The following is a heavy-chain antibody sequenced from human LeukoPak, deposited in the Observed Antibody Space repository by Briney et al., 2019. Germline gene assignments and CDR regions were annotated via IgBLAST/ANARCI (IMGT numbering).Heavy chain of an antibody. CDR2: INAGNGNT. CDR3: ARLEASSGWYIDY. Sequence: ASVKVSCKASGYTFTSYAMHWVRQAPGQRLEWMGWINAGNGNTKYSQKFQGRVTITRDTSASTAYMELSSLRSEDTAVYYCARLEASSGWYIDYWGQGTLVTVSS. CDR1: GYTFTSYA. J-gene: IGHJ4*02. D-gene: IGHD6-19*01. V-gene: IGHV1-3*01.